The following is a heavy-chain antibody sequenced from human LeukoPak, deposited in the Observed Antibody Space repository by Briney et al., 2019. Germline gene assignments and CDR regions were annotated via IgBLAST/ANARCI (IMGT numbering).Heavy chain of an antibody. D-gene: IGHD5-18*01. V-gene: IGHV3-21*01. CDR3: TRGRTAMITAGVDY. CDR1: GFTFSSYS. J-gene: IGHJ4*02. Sequence: GGSLRLSCAASGFTFSSYSMNWVRQAPGKGLEWVSSISSSSSYMYYADSVKGRFTISRDNAKNSLHLQMNSLRAEDTAVYFCTRGRTAMITAGVDYWGQGTLVAVSS. CDR2: ISSSSSYM.